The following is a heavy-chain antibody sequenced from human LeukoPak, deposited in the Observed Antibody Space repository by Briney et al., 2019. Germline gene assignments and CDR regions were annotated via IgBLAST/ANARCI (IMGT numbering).Heavy chain of an antibody. CDR3: ARSTDTAMVHALYYFDY. J-gene: IGHJ4*02. V-gene: IGHV4-59*01. CDR1: GGSISSYY. Sequence: SETLSLTGTGSGGSISSYYWSWIRQRPGKGREWSVYIYYSGSTNYNPSLKSRATISVATSKTPFSLTLPSVPAADTAVYYCARSTDTAMVHALYYFDYWGQGTLVTVSS. D-gene: IGHD5-18*01. CDR2: IYYSGST.